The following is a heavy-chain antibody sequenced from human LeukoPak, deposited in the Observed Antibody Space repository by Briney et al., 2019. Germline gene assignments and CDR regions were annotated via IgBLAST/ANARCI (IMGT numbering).Heavy chain of an antibody. CDR3: ARGRDYGDPIGY. J-gene: IGHJ4*02. CDR2: IYHSGSS. Sequence: SETLSLTCTVSAYSISSGYYRGWIRQPPGKGLEWIGSIYHSGSSYYNPPLKSRVTISVDTSKNQFSLKLSSVTAADTAVYYCARGRDYGDPIGYWGQGTLVTVSS. V-gene: IGHV4-38-2*02. CDR1: AYSISSGYY. D-gene: IGHD4-17*01.